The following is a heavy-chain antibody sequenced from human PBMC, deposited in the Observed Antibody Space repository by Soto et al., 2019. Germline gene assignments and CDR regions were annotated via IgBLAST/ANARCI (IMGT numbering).Heavy chain of an antibody. D-gene: IGHD2-15*01. V-gene: IGHV4-39*01. CDR1: GGSISNSDYY. CDR3: ARQKISFCSGNTCSPYYFDC. CDR2: IYYSGSI. Sequence: SETLSLTCTVSGGSISNSDYYWGWIRQPPGKGLEWIGSIYYSGSIHYDPSLKSRVTISVDTSKNQFSLKLSSVTAADTAVYYCARQKISFCSGNTCSPYYFDCWGQGTLATVSS. J-gene: IGHJ4*02.